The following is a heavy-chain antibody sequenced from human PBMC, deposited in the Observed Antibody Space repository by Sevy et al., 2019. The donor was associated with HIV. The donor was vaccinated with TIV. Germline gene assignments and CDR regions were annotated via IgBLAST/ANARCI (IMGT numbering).Heavy chain of an antibody. Sequence: GESLKISCAASGFTFSIYSMNWVRQAPGKGLEWLAVISYDGSLKFHTDSVRGRFTISRDNSKNTVYLQMNSLRAEDTAVYYCAREHPGYNPFDNWGQGTLVTVSS. D-gene: IGHD5-12*01. CDR1: GFTFSIYS. J-gene: IGHJ4*02. V-gene: IGHV3-30*03. CDR2: ISYDGSLK. CDR3: AREHPGYNPFDN.